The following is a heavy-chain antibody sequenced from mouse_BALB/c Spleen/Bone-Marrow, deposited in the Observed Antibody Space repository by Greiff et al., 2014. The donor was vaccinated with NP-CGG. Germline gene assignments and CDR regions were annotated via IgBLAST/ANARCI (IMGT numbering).Heavy chain of an antibody. CDR3: AQGYDWAMDY. V-gene: IGHV14-3*02. Sequence: EVQLQQSGAELVKPGASVKLSCTASGCNIKDTYIHWVKQRPEQGLEWIGRIDPANGNTKYDPKFQGKATITTDTSSNTAYLQLSSLTSEDTAVYYCAQGYDWAMDYWGQGTSVTVSS. J-gene: IGHJ4*01. CDR2: IDPANGNT. D-gene: IGHD2-14*01. CDR1: GCNIKDTY.